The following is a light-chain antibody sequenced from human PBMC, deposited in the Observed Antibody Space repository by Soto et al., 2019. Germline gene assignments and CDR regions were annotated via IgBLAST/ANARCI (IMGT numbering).Light chain of an antibody. CDR3: QQYGSSPRT. Sequence: EIVLTQSPGTLSLSPGERATLSCRASQSVSSSFLAWYQQNPGQAPRLLIYGASVRAIGIPDRFSGSGSGTDFTLTISRLEPEDFAVYYSQQYGSSPRTFGQGTKVEI. V-gene: IGKV3-20*01. J-gene: IGKJ1*01. CDR1: QSVSSSF. CDR2: GAS.